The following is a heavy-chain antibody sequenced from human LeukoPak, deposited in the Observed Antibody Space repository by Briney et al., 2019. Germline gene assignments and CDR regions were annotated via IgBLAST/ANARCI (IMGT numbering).Heavy chain of an antibody. V-gene: IGHV3-23*01. CDR1: GFTFRRYA. CDR3: AKDSTFGGVIVPFGY. D-gene: IGHD3-16*01. CDR2: ISGSGGST. J-gene: IGHJ4*02. Sequence: PGGSLRLSCAASGFTFRRYAMGWVRQAPGKGLEWVSAISGSGGSTYYADSVKGRFTISRDNSKNTLYLQMNSLRAEDTAVYYCAKDSTFGGVIVPFGYWGQGTLVTVSS.